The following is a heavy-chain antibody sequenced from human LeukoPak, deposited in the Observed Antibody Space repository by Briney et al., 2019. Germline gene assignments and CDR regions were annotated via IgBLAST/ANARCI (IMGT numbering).Heavy chain of an antibody. J-gene: IGHJ5*02. CDR1: GGSFSGYY. Sequence: SETPSLTCAVYGGSFSGYYWSWIRQPPGKGLEWIGEINHSGSTNYNPSLKSRVTISVDTSKNQFSLKLSSVTAADTAVYYCARGHARGSGSHNTSWFDPWGQGTLVTVSS. CDR3: ARGHARGSGSHNTSWFDP. V-gene: IGHV4-34*01. D-gene: IGHD3-10*01. CDR2: INHSGST.